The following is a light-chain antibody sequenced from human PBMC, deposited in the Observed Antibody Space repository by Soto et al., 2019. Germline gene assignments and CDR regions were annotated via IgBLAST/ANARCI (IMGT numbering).Light chain of an antibody. Sequence: DIVMTQYPDSLTVSLGERATITCRSSRSVLFTSNDKSFVAWYQQKPGQSPKLLINWASTREPGFPDRFSGSESGKEFTININSLQADDVAPYYSQKFFYFPTFGQGTKV. J-gene: IGKJ1*01. CDR3: QKFFYFPT. V-gene: IGKV4-1*01. CDR2: WAS. CDR1: RSVLFTSNDKSF.